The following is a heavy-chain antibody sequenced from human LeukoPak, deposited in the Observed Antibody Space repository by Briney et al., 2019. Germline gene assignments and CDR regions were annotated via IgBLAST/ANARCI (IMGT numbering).Heavy chain of an antibody. J-gene: IGHJ4*02. Sequence: SETLSLTCTVSGGSISSYYWSWIRQPPGKGLEWIGYIYFSGSTNYNPSLKSRVTISVDTSNNQFSPKVSSVAAADTAVEYCARADNWNDVPFEYWGQGTLVTVSS. CDR2: IYFSGST. CDR3: ARADNWNDVPFEY. D-gene: IGHD1-1*01. CDR1: GGSISSYY. V-gene: IGHV4-59*08.